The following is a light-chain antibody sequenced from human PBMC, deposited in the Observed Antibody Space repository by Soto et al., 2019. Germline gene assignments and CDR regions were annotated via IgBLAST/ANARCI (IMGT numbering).Light chain of an antibody. CDR3: QQYNNWPQT. CDR1: QTINNN. J-gene: IGKJ1*01. CDR2: GAS. Sequence: VMTQAPATVSGSPEESATLSCMASQTINNNVAWYQLKDGQVPRLVIYGASTRATDIPARFSGSGSGTEFTLTISSLQSEDLAAYHCQQYNNWPQTFGQGTKVDIK. V-gene: IGKV3-15*01.